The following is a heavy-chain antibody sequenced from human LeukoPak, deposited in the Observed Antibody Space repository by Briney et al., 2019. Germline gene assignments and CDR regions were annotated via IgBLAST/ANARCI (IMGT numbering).Heavy chain of an antibody. J-gene: IGHJ4*02. D-gene: IGHD6-19*01. CDR2: INHSGST. Sequence: PSETLSLTRAVFGGSFSGYYWSWIRQPPGKGLEWIGEINHSGSTNYNPSLKSRVTISLDTSKNQFSLKLTSVTAADTAVYYCARALVQWLVPGGDYWGQGALVTVSS. CDR1: GGSFSGYY. V-gene: IGHV4-34*01. CDR3: ARALVQWLVPGGDY.